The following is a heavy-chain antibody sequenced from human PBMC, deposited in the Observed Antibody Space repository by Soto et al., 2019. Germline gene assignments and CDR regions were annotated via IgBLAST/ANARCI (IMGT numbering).Heavy chain of an antibody. CDR2: IWYDGSNK. CDR3: ARMRSSTGGMDV. J-gene: IGHJ6*02. V-gene: IGHV3-33*01. CDR1: GFTFSSYG. Sequence: QVQLVESGGGVVQPGRSLRLSCAASGFTFSSYGMHWVRQAPGKGLEWVAVIWYDGSNKYYADSVKGRFTISRDNSKNALYLQMNSLRAEDTAGYYWARMRSSTGGMDVWGQGTTVTVSS.